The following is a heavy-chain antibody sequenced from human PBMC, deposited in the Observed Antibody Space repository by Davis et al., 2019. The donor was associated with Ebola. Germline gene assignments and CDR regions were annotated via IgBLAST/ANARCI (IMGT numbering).Heavy chain of an antibody. CDR2: ISAYNGNT. CDR1: GYTFTSYG. D-gene: IGHD6-13*01. CDR3: ARGGSSSWYVGWFDP. J-gene: IGHJ5*02. Sequence: ASVTVSCQASGYTFTSYGISWVRQAPGQGLEWMGWISAYNGNTNYAQKLQGRVTMTTDTSTSTAYMELRSLRSDDTAVYYCARGGSSSWYVGWFDPWGQGTLVTVSS. V-gene: IGHV1-18*01.